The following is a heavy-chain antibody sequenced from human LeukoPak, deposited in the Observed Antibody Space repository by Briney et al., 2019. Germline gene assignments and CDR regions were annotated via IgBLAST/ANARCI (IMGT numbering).Heavy chain of an antibody. CDR2: IYSGGKV. CDR1: GFTVSSTY. V-gene: IGHV3-53*01. Sequence: GGSLRLSCAASGFTVSSTYMSWVRQAPGKGLEWVSVIYSGGKVYYIDSVKGRFTISRDTSKNTLYLQMNSLRAEDTAVYYCARDLIVGATDYWGQGTLVTVSS. D-gene: IGHD1-26*01. J-gene: IGHJ4*02. CDR3: ARDLIVGATDY.